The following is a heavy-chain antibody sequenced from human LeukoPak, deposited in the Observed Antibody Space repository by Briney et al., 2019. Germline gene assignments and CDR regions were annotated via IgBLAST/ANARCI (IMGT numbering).Heavy chain of an antibody. Sequence: PGGSLRLSCTASGFKFDDYGMTWVRQAPGKGLEWVSGINWNGGSTGYADSVKGRFTISRDNAKNSLYLQMNSLRAEDTALYYCARDGTLPWSEYSSGWRAKNGFDYWGQGTLVTVSS. CDR3: ARDGTLPWSEYSSGWRAKNGFDY. CDR2: INWNGGST. CDR1: GFKFDDYG. D-gene: IGHD6-19*01. J-gene: IGHJ4*02. V-gene: IGHV3-20*04.